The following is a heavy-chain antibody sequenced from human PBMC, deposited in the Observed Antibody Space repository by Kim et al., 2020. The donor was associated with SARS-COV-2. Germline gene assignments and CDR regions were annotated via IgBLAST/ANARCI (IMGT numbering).Heavy chain of an antibody. J-gene: IGHJ3*01. CDR3: ARDRGGLGDV. Sequence: TQSAASVKGRFTISRDDSKNSLFLQMNSLKIEDTAIYYCARDRGGLGDVWGQGTMVTVSS. CDR2: T. V-gene: IGHV3-72*01.